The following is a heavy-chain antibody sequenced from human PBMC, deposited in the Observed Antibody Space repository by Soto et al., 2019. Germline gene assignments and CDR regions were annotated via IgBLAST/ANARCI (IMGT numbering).Heavy chain of an antibody. CDR1: GYSFTSHA. CDR2: INAGNGNT. D-gene: IGHD3-22*01. CDR3: ARPKDYDDCLDL. Sequence: ASVKVSFKASGYSFTSHAMHWVRQAPGQRLEWMGWINAGNGNTKYSQRFQGRVTITRDTSANTAYMELSSLISEDTAVYYCARPKDYDDCLDLWGQGTLVTVSS. J-gene: IGHJ4*02. V-gene: IGHV1-3*01.